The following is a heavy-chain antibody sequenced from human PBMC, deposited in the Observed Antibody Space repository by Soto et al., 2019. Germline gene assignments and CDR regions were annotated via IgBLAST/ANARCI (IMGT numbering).Heavy chain of an antibody. CDR2: IIPIFGTP. CDR3: AGRCDGTNCLAHFDY. V-gene: IGHV1-69*06. CDR1: GGTFNNYV. J-gene: IGHJ4*02. D-gene: IGHD2-2*01. Sequence: SVKVSCKASGGTFNNYVINWVRQAPGQGLEWMAGIIPIFGTPNYAQKFQGRVTITADKSTSTAYMELNSLRSEYTAVYYCAGRCDGTNCLAHFDYWGQGTLVTVSS.